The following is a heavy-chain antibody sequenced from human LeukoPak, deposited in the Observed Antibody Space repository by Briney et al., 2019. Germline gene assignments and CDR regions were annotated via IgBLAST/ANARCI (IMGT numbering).Heavy chain of an antibody. Sequence: ASVKVSCKASGYTFTGHYMHWVRQAPGQGLEWMGWINPNSGGTNYAQKFQGRVTMTRDTSISTAYMELSRLRSDDTAVYYCARDSSSSWYYFDYWGQGTLVTVSS. CDR1: GYTFTGHY. V-gene: IGHV1-2*02. D-gene: IGHD6-13*01. CDR3: ARDSSSSWYYFDY. J-gene: IGHJ4*02. CDR2: INPNSGGT.